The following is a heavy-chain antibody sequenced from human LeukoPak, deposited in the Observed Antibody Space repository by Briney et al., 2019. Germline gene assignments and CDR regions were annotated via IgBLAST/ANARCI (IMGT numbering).Heavy chain of an antibody. D-gene: IGHD5-24*01. J-gene: IGHJ4*02. CDR1: GFTFSSYE. CDR2: ISSSGSTI. V-gene: IGHV3-48*03. Sequence: PGGSLRLSCAASGFTFSSYEMNWVRQAPGKGLEWVSYISSSGSTIYYADSVKGRFTISRDNAKNSLYLQMNSLRAEDTAVYYCARDRKATSWLWGQGTLVTVSS. CDR3: ARDRKATSWL.